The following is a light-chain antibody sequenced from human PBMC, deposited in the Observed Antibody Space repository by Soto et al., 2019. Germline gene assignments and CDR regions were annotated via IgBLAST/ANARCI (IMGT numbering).Light chain of an antibody. Sequence: QSVLTQPASVSGSPGQSITISCTGTTSFVGSYNFVSWSQQLPGKAPQVLIYEDTKRPSGVSNRFSGSISGSTASLTISGLQAEDEADYHGCSYVGASTYVFGTGTKVTVL. CDR2: EDT. V-gene: IGLV2-23*01. CDR3: CSYVGASTYV. CDR1: TSFVGSYNF. J-gene: IGLJ1*01.